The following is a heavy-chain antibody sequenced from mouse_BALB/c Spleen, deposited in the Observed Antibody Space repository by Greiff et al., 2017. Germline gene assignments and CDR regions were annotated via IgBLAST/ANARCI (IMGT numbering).Heavy chain of an antibody. CDR3: ARHPLYRYDVKGAMDY. CDR1: GYTFTEYT. Sequence: QVQLQQSGAELVKPGASVKLSCKASGYTFTEYTIHWVKQRSGQGLEWIGWFYPGSGSIKYNEKFKDKATLTADKSSSTVYMELSRLTSEDSAVYCCARHPLYRYDVKGAMDYWGQGTSVTVSA. D-gene: IGHD2-14*01. CDR2: FYPGSGSI. V-gene: IGHV1-62-2*01. J-gene: IGHJ4*01.